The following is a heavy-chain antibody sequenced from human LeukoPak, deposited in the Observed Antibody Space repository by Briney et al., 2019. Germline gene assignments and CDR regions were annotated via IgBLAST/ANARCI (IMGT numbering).Heavy chain of an antibody. V-gene: IGHV4-39*07. CDR1: GGSISSSSYY. Sequence: PSETLSLTCTVSGGSISSSSYYWGWIRQPPGKGLEWIGSIYYSGGTYYNPSLKSRVTISVDTSKNQFSLKLSSVTAADTAVYYCARISSSNWYNERGAFDVWGQGTMVTVSS. J-gene: IGHJ3*01. CDR3: ARISSSNWYNERGAFDV. D-gene: IGHD6-13*01. CDR2: IYYSGGT.